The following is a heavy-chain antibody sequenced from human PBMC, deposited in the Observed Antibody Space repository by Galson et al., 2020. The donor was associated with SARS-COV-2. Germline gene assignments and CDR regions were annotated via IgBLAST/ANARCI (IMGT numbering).Heavy chain of an antibody. J-gene: IGHJ3*02. Sequence: SETLSLTCTVSGGSISSGGYYWSWIRQHPGKGLEWIGYIYYSGSTYYNPSLKSRVTISVDTSKNQFSLKLSSVTAADTAVYYCARAPDIADNGWDFDIWGQGTMVTVSS. CDR2: IYYSGST. V-gene: IGHV4-31*03. D-gene: IGHD5-12*01. CDR3: ARAPDIADNGWDFDI. CDR1: GGSISSGGYY.